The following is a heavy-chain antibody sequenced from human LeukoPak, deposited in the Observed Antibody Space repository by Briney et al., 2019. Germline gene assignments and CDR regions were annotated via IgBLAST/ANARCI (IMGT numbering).Heavy chain of an antibody. CDR2: INHSGST. Sequence: SETLSLTCAVYGGSFSGYYWSWIRQPPGKGLEWIGEINHSGSTNYNPSLKSRVTISVDTSKNQISLKLSSVTAADTAVYYCARGRYIYGMDVWGQGTTVTVSS. V-gene: IGHV4-34*01. CDR1: GGSFSGYY. J-gene: IGHJ6*02. D-gene: IGHD3-16*02. CDR3: ARGRYIYGMDV.